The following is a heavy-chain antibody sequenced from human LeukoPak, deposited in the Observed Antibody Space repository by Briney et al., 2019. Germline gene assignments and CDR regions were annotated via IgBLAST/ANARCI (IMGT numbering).Heavy chain of an antibody. CDR2: VSDGGDTT. CDR1: GFTFSNCA. V-gene: IGHV3-23*01. CDR3: VKEVRGKSYGDY. Sequence: WGSLRLSCAASGFTFSNCAMSWVRQAPGKGLEWVSAVSDGGDTTYYADSVKGRFTISRDNSKNTVDLEMNSLRAEDTALYYCVKEVRGKSYGDYWGQGTLVTVSS. J-gene: IGHJ4*02. D-gene: IGHD5-18*01.